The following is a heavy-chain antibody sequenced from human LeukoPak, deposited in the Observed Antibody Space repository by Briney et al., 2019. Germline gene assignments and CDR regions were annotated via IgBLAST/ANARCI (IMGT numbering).Heavy chain of an antibody. J-gene: IGHJ5*02. CDR3: VRSRYFSAISCYTSPSWFAP. V-gene: IGHV3-64*01. CDR1: GFTFSTYA. Sequence: PGGSLRLSCAASGFTFSTYAMHWVRQAPGKGLEYVSAISSIGGSTYYANSVKGRFTISRVNSKHPQYLQMGSLRAEDMAVYYCVRSRYFSAISCYTSPSWFAPWGQGILVTVSS. D-gene: IGHD2-2*02. CDR2: ISSIGGST.